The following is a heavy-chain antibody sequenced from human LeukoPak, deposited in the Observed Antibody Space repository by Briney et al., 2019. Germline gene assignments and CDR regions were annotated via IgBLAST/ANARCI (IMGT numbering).Heavy chain of an antibody. J-gene: IGHJ4*02. D-gene: IGHD3-16*02. CDR2: ITGSGITR. CDR1: GFTFSNYE. CDR3: AKDHRSSTWPFDY. Sequence: GGSLRLSCVASGFTFSNYEMSWVRQAPGKGLEWVSYITGSGITRYPDSVKGRFTISRDNSKNTLYLQMNSLKAEDTAVYYCAKDHRSSTWPFDYWGQGALVTVSS. V-gene: IGHV3-48*03.